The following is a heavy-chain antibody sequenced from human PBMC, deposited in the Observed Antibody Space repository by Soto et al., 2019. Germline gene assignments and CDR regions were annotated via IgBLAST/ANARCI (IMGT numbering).Heavy chain of an antibody. CDR2: ISKSDYT. CDR1: GFALDKYG. CDR3: AREDSIIIPAVSDF. J-gene: IGHJ4*02. D-gene: IGHD2-2*01. Sequence: GGSLRLACTVSGFALDKYGINWVRQAPGKGLEWVSSISKSDYTYYSDSVKGRFTISRDNAKNSVSLQMNTLRVEDTAVYYCAREDSIIIPAVSDFWGQGTLVTVSS. V-gene: IGHV3-21*01.